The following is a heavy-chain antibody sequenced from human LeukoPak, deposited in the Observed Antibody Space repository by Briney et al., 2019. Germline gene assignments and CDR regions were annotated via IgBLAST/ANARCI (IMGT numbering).Heavy chain of an antibody. D-gene: IGHD2-2*01. CDR1: GFTFSSYA. CDR2: ISGSGGST. V-gene: IGHV3-23*01. Sequence: GGSLRLSCAASGFTFSSYAMSWVRQAPGKGLEWVSAISGSGGSTYYADSVKGRFTISRDNSKHPLYLQMNSLRAEDTAVYYCAKEGGGYQLLPFDYWGQGTLVTVSS. CDR3: AKEGGGYQLLPFDY. J-gene: IGHJ4*02.